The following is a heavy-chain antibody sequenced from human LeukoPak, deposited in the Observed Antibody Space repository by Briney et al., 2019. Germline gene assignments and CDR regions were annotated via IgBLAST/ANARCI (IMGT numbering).Heavy chain of an antibody. J-gene: IGHJ4*02. CDR1: GYRFTSFW. CDR2: IYPGDSDT. Sequence: KVGESLKISCKGSGYRFTSFWIGWVRQTPGKGLEWMGIIYPGDSDTRYSPSFQGQVTISADKSISTAYLQWSSLKASDTAMYYCARGANYYDSGHIDYWGQGTLSPSPQ. V-gene: IGHV5-51*01. D-gene: IGHD3-22*01. CDR3: ARGANYYDSGHIDY.